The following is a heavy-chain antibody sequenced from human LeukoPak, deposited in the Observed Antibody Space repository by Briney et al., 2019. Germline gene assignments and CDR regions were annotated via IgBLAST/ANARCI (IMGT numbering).Heavy chain of an antibody. Sequence: PGGSLRLSCAASGFTFRSFWMHWVRQDPEKGLVWVSHMNGDGTSISYADSVKGRFTISRDNAKNTLYLQMNRLKAEDTAVYYCARSATDAFDIWGQGTMVTVSS. CDR2: MNGDGTSI. CDR3: ARSATDAFDI. V-gene: IGHV3-74*01. CDR1: GFTFRSFW. J-gene: IGHJ3*02. D-gene: IGHD2-15*01.